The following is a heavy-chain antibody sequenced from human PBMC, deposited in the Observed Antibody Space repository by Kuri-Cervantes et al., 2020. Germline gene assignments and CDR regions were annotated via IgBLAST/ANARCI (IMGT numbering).Heavy chain of an antibody. CDR1: GGSISSYY. Sequence: GSLRLSCTVSGGSISSYYWSWIRQPPGKGLEWIGYIYYSGSTYYNPSLKSRLTISVDTSKNQFSLKLSSVTAADTAVYYCARGGTTVTDYYFDYWGQGALVTVSS. D-gene: IGHD4-17*01. CDR3: ARGGTTVTDYYFDY. V-gene: IGHV4-59*08. J-gene: IGHJ4*02. CDR2: IYYSGST.